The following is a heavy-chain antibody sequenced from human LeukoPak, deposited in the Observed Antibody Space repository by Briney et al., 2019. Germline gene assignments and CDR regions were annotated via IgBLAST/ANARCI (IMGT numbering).Heavy chain of an antibody. J-gene: IGHJ4*02. CDR3: ARAGHCTNGICYTPDFDY. Sequence: GGSLRLSCAASGFTFRSYDMSWVRQAPGKGLEWVSAISGSGGSTYYADSVKGRFTISRDNSKNTLYLQMNSLRAEDTAVYYCARAGHCTNGICYTPDFDYWGQGTLVTVSS. V-gene: IGHV3-23*01. D-gene: IGHD2-8*01. CDR2: ISGSGGST. CDR1: GFTFRSYD.